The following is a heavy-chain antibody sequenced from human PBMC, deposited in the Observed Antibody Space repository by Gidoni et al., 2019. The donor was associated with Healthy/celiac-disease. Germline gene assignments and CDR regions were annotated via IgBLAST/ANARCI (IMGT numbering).Heavy chain of an antibody. D-gene: IGHD3-22*01. V-gene: IGHV3-21*01. Sequence: EVQLVESGGGLVKPGGSLRLSCAASGFTFSRYSMNWVRQAPGKGLEWVSAISSSSSYIYYADSVRGRFTISRDNAKNSLYLQMNSLRAEDTAVYYCARDLGDYYDSSGYYDALDIWGQGTMVTVSS. CDR1: GFTFSRYS. J-gene: IGHJ3*02. CDR2: ISSSSSYI. CDR3: ARDLGDYYDSSGYYDALDI.